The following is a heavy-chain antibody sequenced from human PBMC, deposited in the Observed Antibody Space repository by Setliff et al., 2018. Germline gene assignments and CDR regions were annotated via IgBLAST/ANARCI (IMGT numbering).Heavy chain of an antibody. CDR3: ARGWGSGWSKEGAFDI. V-gene: IGHV4-34*01. J-gene: IGHJ3*02. Sequence: PSETLSLTCAVYGGSFSGYYWSWIRQPPGKGLEWIGEINHSGSTNYNPSLKSRVTISVDTSKNQFSLKLSSVTAADTAVYYCARGWGSGWSKEGAFDIWGQGTMVTVSS. CDR2: INHSGST. D-gene: IGHD6-19*01. CDR1: GGSFSGYY.